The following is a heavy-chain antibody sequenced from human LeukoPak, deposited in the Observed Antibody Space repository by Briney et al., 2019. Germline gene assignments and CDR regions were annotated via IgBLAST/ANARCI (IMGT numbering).Heavy chain of an antibody. CDR1: GFTVSTNY. D-gene: IGHD5-24*01. CDR3: ARLDVEMARAFDY. V-gene: IGHV3-53*01. J-gene: IGHJ4*02. Sequence: GGSLRLSCAASGFTVSTNYMSWVRKAPGKGLEWVSVIYSGGSTYYADSVKGRFTISRDNSKNTLYLQMNSLRAEDTAVYYCARLDVEMARAFDYWGQGTLVTVSS. CDR2: IYSGGST.